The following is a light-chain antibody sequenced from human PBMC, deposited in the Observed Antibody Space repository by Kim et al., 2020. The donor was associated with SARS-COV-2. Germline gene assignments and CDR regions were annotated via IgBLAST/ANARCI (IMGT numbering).Light chain of an antibody. CDR1: GLRVYY. CDR3: NSRDNSGYYVV. CDR2: GKN. Sequence: SSELTQDPAVSVALGQTVTITCQGDGLRVYYASSYQQKPGQAPLLVMYGKNSRPSGIPDRFSGSSSGNTASLTITGAQAEDEADYYCNSRDNSGYYVVFGGGTQLTVL. V-gene: IGLV3-19*01. J-gene: IGLJ2*01.